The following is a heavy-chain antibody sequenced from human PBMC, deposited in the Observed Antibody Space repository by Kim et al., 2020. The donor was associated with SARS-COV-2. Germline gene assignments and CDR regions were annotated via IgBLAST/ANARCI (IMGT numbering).Heavy chain of an antibody. CDR3: AMERGFWGLSF. CDR1: DASITNTNYY. D-gene: IGHD3-16*01. V-gene: IGHV4-39*01. Sequence: SETLSLTCAVSDASITNTNYYCAWVRQPPGKGLEWIGSIYNAGSTSYTPSLKSRVTISVDTSKNQFSLTLNSVTAADTAVYFCAMERGFWGLSFWGQGTLVTVSS. J-gene: IGHJ4*02. CDR2: IYNAGST.